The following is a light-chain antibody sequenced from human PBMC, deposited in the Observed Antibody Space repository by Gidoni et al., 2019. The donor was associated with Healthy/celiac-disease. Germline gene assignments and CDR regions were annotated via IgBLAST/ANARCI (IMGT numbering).Light chain of an antibody. V-gene: IGKV3-11*01. Sequence: EIVLTQSPATLSLSPGARATLSCRASQSFSSYLAWYQQNPGQAPRLLIYDASNRATGIPARFSGSGSGTDFTLTISSLEPEDFAVYYCQQRRNWPLFTFGPGTKVDIK. J-gene: IGKJ3*01. CDR2: DAS. CDR1: QSFSSY. CDR3: QQRRNWPLFT.